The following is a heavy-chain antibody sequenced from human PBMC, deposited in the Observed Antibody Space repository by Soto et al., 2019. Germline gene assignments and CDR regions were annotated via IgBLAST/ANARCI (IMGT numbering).Heavy chain of an antibody. CDR3: AGSRVILPY. CDR1: GGKDSRSW. Sequence: TDDLCGGKDSRSWWRWIRQPTGKGLEWIGEINHSGSTNYNPSLKSRVTISVDTSKNQFSLKLSSVTAADTAVYYCAGSRVILPYWGQGTLVTVSS. V-gene: IGHV4-34*08. J-gene: IGHJ4*02. CDR2: INHSGST.